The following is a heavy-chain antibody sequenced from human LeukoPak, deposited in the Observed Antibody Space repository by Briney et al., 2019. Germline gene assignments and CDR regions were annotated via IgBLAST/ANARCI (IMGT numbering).Heavy chain of an antibody. J-gene: IGHJ3*02. Sequence: SXXSIXSXYWSWIRQPPGKGLEWIGYIYYSGSTNYNPSLTSRVTISVDTSKNQFSLKLSSVTAADTAVYYCAXXXXXGAFDIWGQGTMVTVSS. CDR3: AXXXXXGAFDI. CDR1: XXSIXSXY. V-gene: IGHV4-59*12. CDR2: IYYSGST.